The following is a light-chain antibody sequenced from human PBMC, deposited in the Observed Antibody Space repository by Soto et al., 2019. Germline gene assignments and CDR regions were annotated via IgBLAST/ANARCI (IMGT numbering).Light chain of an antibody. CDR3: QQYYSGRT. J-gene: IGKJ1*01. CDR1: QSVLHGSKRKNY. CDR2: WAS. V-gene: IGKV4-1*01. Sequence: DIVMTQSPDSLAVSLGESPTINCRSNQSVLHGSKRKNYLAWYQQKAGQPPKLLISWASTRESGVPDRFSGSGSGTDFTLTISSLQAEDVATYYCQQYYSGRTFGQGTKVDIK.